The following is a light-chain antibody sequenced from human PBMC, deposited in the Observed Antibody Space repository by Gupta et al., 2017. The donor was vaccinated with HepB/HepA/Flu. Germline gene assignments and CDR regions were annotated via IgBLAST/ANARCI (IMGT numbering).Light chain of an antibody. V-gene: IGLV3-21*03. CDR1: NIGSKS. J-gene: IGLJ2*01. CDR3: HIWDSSRDHVGV. Sequence: SYELSQPPSVSVALGKTATITCGGNNIGSKSVYWYQQKSGQAPVLVVHDDSDRPAGIPERFSGSNSGNTATLTIIRVEVGDEADHYCHIWDSSRDHVGVFGGGTELIVL. CDR2: DDS.